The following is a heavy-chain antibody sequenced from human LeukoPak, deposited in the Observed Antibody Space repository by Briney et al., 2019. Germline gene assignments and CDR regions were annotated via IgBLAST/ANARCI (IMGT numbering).Heavy chain of an antibody. CDR1: GYTFTGHY. CDR2: INPNSGGT. D-gene: IGHD2-2*01. J-gene: IGHJ3*02. V-gene: IGHV1-2*02. Sequence: ASVKVSCKASGYTFTGHYMHWVRQAPGQGLEWMGWINPNSGGTNYAQKFQGRVTMTRDTSISTAYMELSSLRSDDTAVYYCAGERHYCSSTSCYGGNLDDAFDIWGQGTMVTVSS. CDR3: AGERHYCSSTSCYGGNLDDAFDI.